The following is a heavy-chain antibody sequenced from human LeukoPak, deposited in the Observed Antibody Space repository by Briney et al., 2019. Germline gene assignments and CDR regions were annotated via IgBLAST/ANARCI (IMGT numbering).Heavy chain of an antibody. Sequence: SETLSLTCTVSGGSISSYYWSWIRQPPGKGLEWIGYIYYSGSTNYNPSLKSRVTISVDTSKNQFSLKLSSVTAAATAVYYCARVGSEWELPPPVFDYWGQGTLVTVSS. V-gene: IGHV4-59*01. CDR1: GGSISSYY. CDR3: ARVGSEWELPPPVFDY. J-gene: IGHJ4*02. D-gene: IGHD1-26*01. CDR2: IYYSGST.